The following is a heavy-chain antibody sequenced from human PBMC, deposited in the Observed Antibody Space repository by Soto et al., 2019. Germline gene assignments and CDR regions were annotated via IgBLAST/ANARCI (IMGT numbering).Heavy chain of an antibody. D-gene: IGHD3-10*01. V-gene: IGHV3-23*01. CDR1: GFNFSRYA. CDR3: AKYISYNRGGFDY. Sequence: GGSLRLSCAASGFNFSRYAMSWVRQAPGKGLEWVSGISISGGSTYYADSVKGRFTFSRDNSKNTLYLQMNSLRGEDTAVYYCAKYISYNRGGFDYWGQGTLVTVSS. CDR2: ISISGGST. J-gene: IGHJ4*02.